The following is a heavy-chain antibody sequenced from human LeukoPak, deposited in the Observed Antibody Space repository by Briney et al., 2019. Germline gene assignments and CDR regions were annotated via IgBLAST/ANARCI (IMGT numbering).Heavy chain of an antibody. D-gene: IGHD3-3*01. Sequence: GGSLRLSCAASGFTFSIYGMHWVRQAPGKGLEWVAVIWYDGSNKYYADSVKGRFTISRDNSKNTLYLQMNSLRAEDTAVYYCARESYDFWSGYYGATSYWGQGTLVTVSS. CDR1: GFTFSIYG. V-gene: IGHV3-33*01. CDR3: ARESYDFWSGYYGATSY. J-gene: IGHJ4*02. CDR2: IWYDGSNK.